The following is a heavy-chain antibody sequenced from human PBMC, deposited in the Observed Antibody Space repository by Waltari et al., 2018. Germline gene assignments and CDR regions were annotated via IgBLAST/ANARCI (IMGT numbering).Heavy chain of an antibody. V-gene: IGHV1-24*01. CDR3: ATRTAYCSGGSCYNWFDP. D-gene: IGHD2-15*01. CDR1: GYTLTELS. J-gene: IGHJ5*02. Sequence: QVQLVQSGAEVKKPGASVKVSCKVSGYTLTELSMPWMRQAPGKGLEWMGSFDPEDGETIYAQKFQGRVTMTEDTSTDTAYMELSSLRSEDTAVYYCATRTAYCSGGSCYNWFDPWGQGTLVTVSS. CDR2: FDPEDGET.